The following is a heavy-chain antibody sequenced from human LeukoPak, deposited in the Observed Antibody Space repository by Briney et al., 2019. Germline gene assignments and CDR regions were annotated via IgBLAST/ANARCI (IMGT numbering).Heavy chain of an antibody. CDR1: GYTFTSYG. J-gene: IGHJ4*02. CDR3: ARGSTVRYYYDSSGYYRGAVDY. CDR2: ISGYNGNT. V-gene: IGHV1-18*01. Sequence: ASVKVSCKASGYTFTSYGINWVRQAPGQGLEWMGWISGYNGNTNYAQKLQGRVTMPTDTSTTTAYMEVRSLVSDDTAVYYCARGSTVRYYYDSSGYYRGAVDYWGQGTLVTVSS. D-gene: IGHD3-22*01.